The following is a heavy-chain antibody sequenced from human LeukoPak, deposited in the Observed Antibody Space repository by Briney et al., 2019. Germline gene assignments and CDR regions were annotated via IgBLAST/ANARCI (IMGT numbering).Heavy chain of an antibody. J-gene: IGHJ6*03. CDR3: ARVGGGDYYYYYMDV. Sequence: SETLSLTCTVSGGSISSYYWGWIRQPPGKGLEWIGYIYYSGSTNYNPSLKSRVTISVDTSKNQFSLKLSSVTAADTAVYYCARVGGGDYYYYYMDVWGKGTTVTVSS. CDR1: GGSISSYY. CDR2: IYYSGST. D-gene: IGHD6-25*01. V-gene: IGHV4-59*01.